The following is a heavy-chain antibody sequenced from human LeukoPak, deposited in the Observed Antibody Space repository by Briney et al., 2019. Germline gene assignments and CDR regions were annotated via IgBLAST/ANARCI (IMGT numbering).Heavy chain of an antibody. J-gene: IGHJ4*02. V-gene: IGHV3-30-3*01. CDR3: ARGGVGGIAAAGTAVDY. D-gene: IGHD6-13*01. CDR1: GFTFSSYA. Sequence: GRSLRLSCAASGFTFSSYAMHWVRQAPGKGLEWVAVISYDGSNKYYADSVKGRFTISRDNSKNTLYLQMNSLRAEDTAVYYCARGGVGGIAAAGTAVDYWGQGTLVTVSS. CDR2: ISYDGSNK.